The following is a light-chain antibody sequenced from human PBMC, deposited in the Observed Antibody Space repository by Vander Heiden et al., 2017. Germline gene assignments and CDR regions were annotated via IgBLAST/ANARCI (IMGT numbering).Light chain of an antibody. CDR1: QDISSW. Sequence: ETQMTQSPSSVPASVGDRVTITCRASQDISSWVAWYQQKTGMPPKLLIYGASTLNSGVPSRFRGSGSGTDFTLTISSLQPEDFATYYCQQTSSFPLTFGGGTRVEIK. V-gene: IGKV1-12*01. CDR3: QQTSSFPLT. CDR2: GAS. J-gene: IGKJ4*01.